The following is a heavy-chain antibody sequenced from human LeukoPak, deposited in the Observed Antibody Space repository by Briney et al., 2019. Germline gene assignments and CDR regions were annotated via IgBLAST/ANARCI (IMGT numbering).Heavy chain of an antibody. D-gene: IGHD2-15*01. Sequence: GASVKVSCKASGYTFTSYGISWVRQAPGQGLEWMGWISAYNGNTNYAQKLQGRVTMTTDTSTSTAYMELRSLRSDDTAVYYCARRLGVDCSGGSRYFDRSFDYWGQGTLVTVSS. J-gene: IGHJ4*02. CDR1: GYTFTSYG. CDR3: ARRLGVDCSGGSRYFDRSFDY. CDR2: ISAYNGNT. V-gene: IGHV1-18*01.